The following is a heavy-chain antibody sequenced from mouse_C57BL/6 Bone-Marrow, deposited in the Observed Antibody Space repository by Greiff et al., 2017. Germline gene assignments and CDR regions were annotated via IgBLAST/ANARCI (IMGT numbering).Heavy chain of an antibody. CDR2: INPNNGGT. CDR3: AREVITTVVATDFDY. V-gene: IGHV1-26*01. CDR1: GYTFTDYY. D-gene: IGHD1-1*01. J-gene: IGHJ2*01. Sequence: VQLQQSGPELVKPGASVKISCKASGYTFTDYYMNWVKQSHGKSLEWIGDINPNNGGTSYNQKFKGKATLTVDKSSSTAYMELRSLTSEDSAVYYCAREVITTVVATDFDYWGQGTTLTVSS.